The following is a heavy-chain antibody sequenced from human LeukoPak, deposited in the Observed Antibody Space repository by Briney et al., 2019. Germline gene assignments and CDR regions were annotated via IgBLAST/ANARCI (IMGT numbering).Heavy chain of an antibody. J-gene: IGHJ4*02. CDR3: AKDLYSSGWYEYYFDY. CDR1: GFTFSSYG. CDR2: IRYDGSNK. D-gene: IGHD6-19*01. Sequence: GRSLRLSCAASGFTFSSYGMHWVRQAPGKGLEWVAFIRYDGSNKYYADSVKGRFTISRDNSKNTLYLQMNSLRAEDTAVYYCAKDLYSSGWYEYYFDYWGQGTLVTVSS. V-gene: IGHV3-30*02.